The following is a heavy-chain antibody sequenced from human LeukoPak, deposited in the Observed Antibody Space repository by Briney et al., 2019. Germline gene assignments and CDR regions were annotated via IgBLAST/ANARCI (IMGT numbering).Heavy chain of an antibody. Sequence: HPGGSLRLSCAASGFTVSSNYMSWVRQAPGKGLKWVSIIYSGGSTYYADSVKGRFTISRDNSKNTLYLQMNSLRAEDTAVYYCARAPDGYNFDYWGQGTLVTVSS. D-gene: IGHD5-24*01. CDR1: GFTVSSNY. CDR3: ARAPDGYNFDY. J-gene: IGHJ4*02. CDR2: IYSGGST. V-gene: IGHV3-66*01.